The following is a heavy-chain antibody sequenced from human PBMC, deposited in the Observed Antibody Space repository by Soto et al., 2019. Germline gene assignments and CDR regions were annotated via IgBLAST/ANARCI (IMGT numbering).Heavy chain of an antibody. Sequence: GGSLRLSCAGSGFTFGTYRMNWVRQAAGKGLEWIAYISYDSDTIQYADSVEGRFTISRDNAKNSLYLQMNSLRDEDTAVYYCARLYYDYVWGQGTTVTVSS. V-gene: IGHV3-48*02. CDR3: ARLYYDYV. CDR2: ISYDSDTI. CDR1: GFTFGTYR. D-gene: IGHD3-3*01. J-gene: IGHJ6*02.